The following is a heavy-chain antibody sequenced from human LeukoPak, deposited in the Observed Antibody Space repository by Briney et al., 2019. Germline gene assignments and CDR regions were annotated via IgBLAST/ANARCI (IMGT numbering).Heavy chain of an antibody. V-gene: IGHV3-7*01. CDR2: IKEDGRDK. J-gene: IGHJ4*02. CDR1: GFTFGSYW. CDR3: ARDTGYFNFDF. Sequence: GGSLRLSCAASGFTFGSYWMTWVRQPPGKGLEWVANIKEDGRDKNYVDSMKGRFTISRDNAKNSVYLQLNSLRAEDTAVYYCARDTGYFNFDFWGQGTLVTVSS. D-gene: IGHD3-9*01.